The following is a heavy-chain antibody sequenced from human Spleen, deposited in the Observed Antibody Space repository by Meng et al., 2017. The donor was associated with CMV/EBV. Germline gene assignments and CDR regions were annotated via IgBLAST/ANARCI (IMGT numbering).Heavy chain of an antibody. D-gene: IGHD6-19*01. Sequence: GESLKISCAASGITVSNYGIHWVRQAPGKGLEWVAFIRYDGSNEHYVDSVKGRFIISRDNAQKALHLQMSSLRAGDTAVYYCARDGGWYYFDYWGQGTLVTVSS. J-gene: IGHJ4*02. CDR2: IRYDGSNE. CDR3: ARDGGWYYFDY. V-gene: IGHV3-30*02. CDR1: GITVSNYG.